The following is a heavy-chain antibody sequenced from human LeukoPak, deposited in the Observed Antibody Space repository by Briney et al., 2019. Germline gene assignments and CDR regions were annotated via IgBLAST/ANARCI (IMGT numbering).Heavy chain of an antibody. Sequence: SETLSLTCTVSGGSISSYYWSWIRQPPGKGLEWIGYIYYSGSTNYNPSLKSRVTISVDTSKNQFSLKLSSVTAADTAVYCCARGGASRYYYYYMDVWGKGTTVTVSS. J-gene: IGHJ6*03. V-gene: IGHV4-59*01. D-gene: IGHD1-26*01. CDR3: ARGGASRYYYYYMDV. CDR2: IYYSGST. CDR1: GGSISSYY.